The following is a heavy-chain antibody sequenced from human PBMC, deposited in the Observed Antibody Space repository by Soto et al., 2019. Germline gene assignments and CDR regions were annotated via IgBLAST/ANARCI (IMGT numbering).Heavy chain of an antibody. V-gene: IGHV4-59*08. CDR3: ARLGGDYEVEWVYYYGMDV. CDR2: IYYSGST. CDR1: GGSISSYY. Sequence: PSETLSLTCTVSGGSISSYYWSWIRQPPGKGLEWIGYIYYSGSTNYNPSLKSRVTISVDTSKNQFSLKLSSVTAADTAVYYCARLGGDYEVEWVYYYGMDVWGQGTTVTVSS. J-gene: IGHJ6*02. D-gene: IGHD4-17*01.